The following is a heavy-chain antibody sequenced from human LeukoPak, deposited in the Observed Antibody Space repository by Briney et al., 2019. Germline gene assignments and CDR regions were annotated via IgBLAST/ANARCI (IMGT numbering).Heavy chain of an antibody. V-gene: IGHV3-49*03. CDR3: TQRSTRPQY. Sequence: PGGSLRLSCTASGFTFGDYAMSWFRQASGKGLEWVGLIRSKPNGGTTEYATSVKGRFTISRDDSKSIAYLQMNSLKTEDTAVYYCTQRSTRPQYWGQGTPVTVSS. J-gene: IGHJ4*02. CDR2: IRSKPNGGTT. D-gene: IGHD2-2*01. CDR1: GFTFGDYA.